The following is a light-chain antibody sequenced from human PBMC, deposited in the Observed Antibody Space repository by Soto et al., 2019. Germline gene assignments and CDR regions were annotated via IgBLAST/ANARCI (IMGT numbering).Light chain of an antibody. Sequence: DIVMTQSPDSLAVSLGERATINCKSSQSVLYSSNNKNYLAWYQQKPGLPPELLIYWASTRESGVPDRFSGSGSGTDFTLTISSLQAEDVAVYYCQQYYNTPSYTFGQGTKLEIK. J-gene: IGKJ2*01. V-gene: IGKV4-1*01. CDR2: WAS. CDR1: QSVLYSSNNKNY. CDR3: QQYYNTPSYT.